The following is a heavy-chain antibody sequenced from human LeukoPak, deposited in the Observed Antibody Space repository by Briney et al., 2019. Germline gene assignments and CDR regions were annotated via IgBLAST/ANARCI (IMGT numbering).Heavy chain of an antibody. J-gene: IGHJ6*03. CDR3: AKAPPASHYYYYYMDV. Sequence: GGSLRLSCAASGFTFSSYGMNWVRQAPGKGLEWVAIISYDGSYKYYADSVKGRFTISRDNSKNTLYLQMNSLRAEDTAVYYCAKAPPASHYYYYYMDVWGKGTTVTISS. V-gene: IGHV3-30*18. CDR1: GFTFSSYG. CDR2: ISYDGSYK.